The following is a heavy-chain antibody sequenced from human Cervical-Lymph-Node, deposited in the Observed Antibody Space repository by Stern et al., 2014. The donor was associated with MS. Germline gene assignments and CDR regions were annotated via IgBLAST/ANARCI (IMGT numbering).Heavy chain of an antibody. V-gene: IGHV5-51*03. CDR1: GYTFTNNW. Sequence: EVQLVESGAEVKKPGESLKISCKGSGYTFTNNWIAWVRQMPGKGLEWMGIIYPDDSDIRYSPSLQGQVTISADKSISTASLQGSSRKAADSAVYYGASPPPRRKWDDPNYGMDVWGQGTTVTVSS. CDR2: IYPDDSDI. D-gene: IGHD1-1*01. CDR3: ASPPPRRKWDDPNYGMDV. J-gene: IGHJ6*02.